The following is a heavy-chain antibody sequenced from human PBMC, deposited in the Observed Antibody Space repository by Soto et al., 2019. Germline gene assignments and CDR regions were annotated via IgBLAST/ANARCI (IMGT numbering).Heavy chain of an antibody. Sequence: GGSLRLSCAASGFTFSSYGMHWVRQAPGKGLEWVAVIWYDGSNKYYADSVKGRFTISRDNSKNTLYLQMNSLRAEDTAVYYCARDDREYSSGFYYWGQGTLVTVSS. CDR2: IWYDGSNK. J-gene: IGHJ4*02. CDR3: ARDDREYSSGFYY. CDR1: GFTFSSYG. V-gene: IGHV3-33*01. D-gene: IGHD6-19*01.